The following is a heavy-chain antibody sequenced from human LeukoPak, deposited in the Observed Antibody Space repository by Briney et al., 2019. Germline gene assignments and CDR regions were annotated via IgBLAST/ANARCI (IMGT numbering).Heavy chain of an antibody. D-gene: IGHD4-17*01. CDR1: AGTFSTYS. V-gene: IGHV1-69*06. Sequence: SVSVSCTPSAGTFSTYSINGVRQAPGQGLAGMGRIIPICGTTNYAQKFQDRVTITADRSTRTAYMELSSLISEDTALYYCARDGSTVTQWRDAFDLWGQGTTVTVS. CDR3: ARDGSTVTQWRDAFDL. CDR2: IIPICGTT. J-gene: IGHJ3*01.